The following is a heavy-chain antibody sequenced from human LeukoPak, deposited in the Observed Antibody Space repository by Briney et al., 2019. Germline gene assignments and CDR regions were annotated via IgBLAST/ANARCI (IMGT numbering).Heavy chain of an antibody. CDR1: GFTFDDYA. J-gene: IGHJ4*02. Sequence: GRSLRLSCVASGFTFDDYAMHWVRQAPGKGLEWVSGISWNSVIIGYADSVKGRFTISRDNAKNSLYLQMNSLRAEDTALYYCAKGGKNYFYYFDYWGQGTLVTVSS. V-gene: IGHV3-9*01. CDR2: ISWNSVII. CDR3: AKGGKNYFYYFDY. D-gene: IGHD3-16*01.